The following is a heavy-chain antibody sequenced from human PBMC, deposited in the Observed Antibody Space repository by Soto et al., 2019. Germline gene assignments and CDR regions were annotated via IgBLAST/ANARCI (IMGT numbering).Heavy chain of an antibody. J-gene: IGHJ6*02. Sequence: QVQLQESGPGLVKPSQTLSLTCTVSGGSISSGGYYWSWTRQHPGKGLEWIGYIYYSGSTYYNPSLKSRVTISVDTSKNQFSLKLSSVTAADTAVYYCARDSSTTVPYYYYGMDVWGQGTTVTVSS. CDR1: GGSISSGGYY. CDR3: ARDSSTTVPYYYYGMDV. CDR2: IYYSGST. V-gene: IGHV4-31*03. D-gene: IGHD2-2*01.